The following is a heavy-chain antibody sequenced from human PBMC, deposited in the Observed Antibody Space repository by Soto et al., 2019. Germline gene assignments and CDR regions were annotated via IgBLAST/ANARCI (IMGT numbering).Heavy chain of an antibody. CDR2: INAGDDNT. CDR1: GYSFISYP. CDR3: ARDPFTVLRGVIPYFDY. Sequence: QVRLVQSGAEVKKPGASVKVSCRASGYSFISYPMHWVRQAPGQRPEWMGWINAGDDNTYYSQKFQGRITITRDTSASTVYLELSSLISEDTAVYYCARDPFTVLRGVIPYFDYWGQGTLVTVSS. J-gene: IGHJ4*02. D-gene: IGHD3-10*01. V-gene: IGHV1-3*01.